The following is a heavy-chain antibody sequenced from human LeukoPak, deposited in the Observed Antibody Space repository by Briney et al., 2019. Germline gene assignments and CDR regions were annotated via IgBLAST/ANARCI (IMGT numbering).Heavy chain of an antibody. J-gene: IGHJ4*02. CDR3: ARDGISGYGAGPGDY. Sequence: GGSLRLSCAASGFTFSSYWMNWVRQAPGKGLVWVARIKPDGSSISYADSVKGRFTISRDNAKNTLYLQMNSLRAEDTAVYYCARDGISGYGAGPGDYWGQGTLVTVSS. V-gene: IGHV3-74*01. CDR1: GFTFSSYW. D-gene: IGHD5-12*01. CDR2: IKPDGSSI.